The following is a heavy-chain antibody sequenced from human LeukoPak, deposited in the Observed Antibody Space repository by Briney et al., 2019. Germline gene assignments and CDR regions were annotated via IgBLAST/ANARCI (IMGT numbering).Heavy chain of an antibody. CDR1: GFTVSSNY. CDR3: ARVEQHYYDSSGYHYSDY. CDR2: IYSGGST. V-gene: IGHV3-53*01. Sequence: PGGSLRLSCAASGFTVSSNYMSWVRQAPGKGLEWVSVIYSGGSTYYADSVKGRFTISRDNSKNTLYLQMNSLRAEDTAVYYCARVEQHYYDSSGYHYSDYWGQGTLVTVSS. D-gene: IGHD3-22*01. J-gene: IGHJ4*02.